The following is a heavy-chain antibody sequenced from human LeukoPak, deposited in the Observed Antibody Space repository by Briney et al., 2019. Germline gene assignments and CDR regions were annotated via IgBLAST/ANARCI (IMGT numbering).Heavy chain of an antibody. D-gene: IGHD1-14*01. J-gene: IGHJ4*02. Sequence: GESLRLSCAASGFTFDDYAMHWVRQTPGKGLECVSLISEDGGDTWYADSVKGRFTISRDNSKNSLYLQMNSLRAKDTAFYYCAKDKTRGPGDYWGQGTLVTVSS. V-gene: IGHV3-43*02. CDR1: GFTFDDYA. CDR2: ISEDGGDT. CDR3: AKDKTRGPGDY.